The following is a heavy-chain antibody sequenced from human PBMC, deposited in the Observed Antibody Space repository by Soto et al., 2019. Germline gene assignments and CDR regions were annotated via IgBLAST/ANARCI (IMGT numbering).Heavy chain of an antibody. D-gene: IGHD2-21*01. CDR1: GYSFSTYS. CDR3: ARGKEIEEHYYDHGMDV. V-gene: IGHV1-3*01. CDR2: INGANGNT. J-gene: IGHJ6*02. Sequence: QVQVVQSGSEVKKPGASVKVSCKASGYSFSTYSMHWVRQAPGQGLEWMGWINGANGNTRYSQKFKDRVSVSRDTPASTGYMQLSSLRSDATDVYYCARGKEIEEHYYDHGMDVWGPGTTVIVSS.